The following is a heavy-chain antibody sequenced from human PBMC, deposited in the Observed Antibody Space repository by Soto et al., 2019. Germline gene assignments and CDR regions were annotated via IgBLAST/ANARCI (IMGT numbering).Heavy chain of an antibody. V-gene: IGHV3-21*01. CDR1: GFIFSSYA. Sequence: GGSLRLSCAGSGFIFSSYAMNWVRQAPGKGLEWVSSISRSSSYIYYADSVRGRFTISRDNAKNSLYLQMNSLRAEDTAVYYCARVNYYDSSGYADYFDYWGQGTLVTVSS. CDR3: ARVNYYDSSGYADYFDY. J-gene: IGHJ4*02. D-gene: IGHD3-22*01. CDR2: ISRSSSYI.